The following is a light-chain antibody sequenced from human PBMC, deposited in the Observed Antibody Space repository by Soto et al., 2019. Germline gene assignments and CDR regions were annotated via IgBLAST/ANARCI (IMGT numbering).Light chain of an antibody. V-gene: IGKV1-5*01. CDR1: QSVSYW. J-gene: IGKJ3*01. CDR3: QPYNTYSKA. Sequence: DIQMTQSPSTLSTSVGARVTITCRASQSVSYWLAWYQQKPGKAPNLLIYDGSTLASGVPPRFSGGGFGTAFTLNISSLQPDDSAISYCQPYNTYSKAFGPGTKVDIK. CDR2: DGS.